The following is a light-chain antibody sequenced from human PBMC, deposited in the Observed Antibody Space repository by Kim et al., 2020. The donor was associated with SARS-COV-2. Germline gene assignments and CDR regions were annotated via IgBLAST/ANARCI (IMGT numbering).Light chain of an antibody. J-gene: IGLJ2*01. Sequence: SESPGQTASITCSGDKLGDKYACWYQQKPGQSPVLVIYQDSKRPSGIPERFSGSNSGNTATLTISGTQAMDEADYCCQAWDSSTVVFGGGTQLTVL. V-gene: IGLV3-1*01. CDR3: QAWDSSTVV. CDR1: KLGDKY. CDR2: QDS.